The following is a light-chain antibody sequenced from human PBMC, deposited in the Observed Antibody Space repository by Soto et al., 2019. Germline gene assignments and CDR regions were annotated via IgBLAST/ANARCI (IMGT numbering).Light chain of an antibody. CDR1: SSNIGSNF. CDR3: AAWDDSLGCPV. CDR2: RNS. V-gene: IGLV1-47*01. J-gene: IGLJ3*02. Sequence: QAVVTQPPSASGTPGQRVTISCSGSSSNIGSNFVYWYQQLPGTAPKLLMYRNSQRPSGIPDRFSGSKSGTSASLAISGLRSGDEADYYCAAWDDSLGCPVFGGGTKLTVL.